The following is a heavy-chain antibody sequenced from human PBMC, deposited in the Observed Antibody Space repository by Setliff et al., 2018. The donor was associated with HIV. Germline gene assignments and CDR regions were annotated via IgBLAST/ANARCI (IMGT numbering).Heavy chain of an antibody. J-gene: IGHJ3*02. V-gene: IGHV4-38-2*02. CDR1: GYSISNGYY. Sequence: SETLSLTCAASGYSISNGYYWAWIRQTPGKGPEWIGSIYHSGSTYYNPSLKSRVTISVATSKKQFSLRLTSVPPADTALYYCAKEHGNYDTSADYSPDAFDIWGQGTMVTVSS. CDR3: AKEHGNYDTSADYSPDAFDI. CDR2: IYHSGST. D-gene: IGHD3-22*01.